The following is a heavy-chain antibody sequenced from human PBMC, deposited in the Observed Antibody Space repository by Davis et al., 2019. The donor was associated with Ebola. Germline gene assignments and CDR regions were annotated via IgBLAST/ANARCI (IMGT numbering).Heavy chain of an antibody. D-gene: IGHD4-17*01. J-gene: IGHJ4*02. CDR2: ISGSGGST. CDR1: GFTFSSYA. Sequence: GESLKISCAASGFTFSSYAMSWVRQAPGKGLEWVSAISGSGGSTYYADSVKGRFTISRDNSKNTLYLQMNSLRAEDTAVYYCTTGHHTVTHYWGQGTLVTVSS. CDR3: TTGHHTVTHY. V-gene: IGHV3-23*01.